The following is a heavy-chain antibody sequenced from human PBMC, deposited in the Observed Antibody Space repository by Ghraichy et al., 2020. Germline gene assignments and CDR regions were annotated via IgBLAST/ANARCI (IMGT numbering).Heavy chain of an antibody. CDR1: GGSISGYY. D-gene: IGHD1-26*01. CDR2: IYYSGST. J-gene: IGHJ4*02. CDR3: ARDSDIVTYSGCCSYFDS. V-gene: IGHV4-59*01. Sequence: SETLSLTCTVSGGSISGYYWSWIRQPPGKGLEWIGYIYYSGSTNYNPSLMSRVTISVDTSKNQFSLKLTSVTPADTAVYYCARDSDIVTYSGCCSYFDSWGQGTLVTVSS.